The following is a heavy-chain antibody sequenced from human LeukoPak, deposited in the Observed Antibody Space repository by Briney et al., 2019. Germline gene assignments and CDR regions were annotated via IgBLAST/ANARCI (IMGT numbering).Heavy chain of an antibody. CDR3: ARDLEVVAASRFDY. CDR1: GFTFGSYA. V-gene: IGHV3-23*01. Sequence: GGSLRLSCAASGFTFGSYAMSWVRQAPGKGLEWVSAISGSGGSTYYADSVKGRFTISRDNSKNTLYLQMNSLRTEDTAVYYCARDLEVVAASRFDYWGQGTLVTVSS. D-gene: IGHD2-15*01. J-gene: IGHJ4*02. CDR2: ISGSGGST.